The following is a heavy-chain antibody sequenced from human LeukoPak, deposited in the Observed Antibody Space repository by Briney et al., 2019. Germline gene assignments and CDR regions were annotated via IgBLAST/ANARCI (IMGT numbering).Heavy chain of an antibody. CDR1: GGSVSSGSYY. CDR2: IYYSGST. CDR3: AGYSYGYGYDY. D-gene: IGHD5-18*01. V-gene: IGHV4-61*01. J-gene: IGHJ4*02. Sequence: SETPSLTCTVSGGSVSSGSYYWNWIRQPPGKGLEWIGYIYYSGSTNYNPSLKSRVTISVDTSKNQFSLKLSSVTAADTAVYYCAGYSYGYGYDYWGQGTLVTVSS.